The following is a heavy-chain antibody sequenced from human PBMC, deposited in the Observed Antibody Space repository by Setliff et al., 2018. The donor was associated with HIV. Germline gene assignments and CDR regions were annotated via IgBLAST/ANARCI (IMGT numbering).Heavy chain of an antibody. J-gene: IGHJ4*02. CDR3: ASRYNSPSRPFDF. V-gene: IGHV3-23*01. CDR1: GFTFYSSA. CDR2: IPASGEST. D-gene: IGHD3-9*01. Sequence: PGGSLRLSCAASGFTFYSSAMSWVRQSPGQGLEWISSIPASGESTYYSDSVKGRFTISRDNSKNTLYLQMNSPRDEDTAIYYCASRYNSPSRPFDFWGQGTLVTVSS.